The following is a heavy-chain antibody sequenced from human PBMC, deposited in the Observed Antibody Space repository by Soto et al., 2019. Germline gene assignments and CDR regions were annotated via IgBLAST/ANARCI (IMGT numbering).Heavy chain of an antibody. D-gene: IGHD3-3*01. J-gene: IGHJ6*02. CDR3: ARDRSLIFAVPPYGMDV. Sequence: GGSLRLSCVISGFTFSDHEMNWVRQAPGKGPEWVSRISASGGTTSYADSVKGRFTISRDNARDSLYLHMDNLRAEDTAIYYCARDRSLIFAVPPYGMDVWGQGTTVTVSS. V-gene: IGHV3-48*03. CDR2: ISASGGTT. CDR1: GFTFSDHE.